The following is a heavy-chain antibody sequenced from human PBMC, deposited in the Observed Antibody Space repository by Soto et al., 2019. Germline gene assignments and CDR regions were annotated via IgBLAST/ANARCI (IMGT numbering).Heavy chain of an antibody. D-gene: IGHD1-1*01. CDR2: ITSISGSL. CDR1: GFTFSNSA. Sequence: EVQLLESGGGLVQPGGSLRLSCAASGFTFSNSAMTWVRQAPVKGLEWVSTITSISGSLAYADSVKGRFTITRDNSKNTLYLQMNSLRAEDTAVYYCARCPNWPERYFDLWGRVTLVTVSS. V-gene: IGHV3-23*01. J-gene: IGHJ2*01. CDR3: ARCPNWPERYFDL.